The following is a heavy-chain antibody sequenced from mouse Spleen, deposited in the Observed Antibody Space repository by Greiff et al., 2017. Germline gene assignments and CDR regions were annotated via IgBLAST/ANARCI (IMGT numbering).Heavy chain of an antibody. Sequence: EVKLQESGGGLVKLGGSLKLSCAASGFTFSSYYMSWVRQTPEKRLEWVATISSGGGSTYYPDSVKGRFTISRDNAKNTLYLQMSSLNSEDTAVYYCARGTTVVVSGDYWGQGTSVTVSS. D-gene: IGHD1-1*01. V-gene: IGHV5-9*04. CDR1: GFTFSSYY. CDR3: ARGTTVVVSGDY. J-gene: IGHJ4*01. CDR2: ISSGGGST.